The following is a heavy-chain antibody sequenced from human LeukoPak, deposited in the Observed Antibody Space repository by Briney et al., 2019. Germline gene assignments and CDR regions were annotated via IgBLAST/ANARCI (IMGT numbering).Heavy chain of an antibody. Sequence: GGSLRLSCAVSGFTFSSSAMSWVRQAPGKGLEWVSAISGSGDSTYYADSVKGRFTISRDNSKNTLYLQMNSLRAEDTAVYYCAKEYCSGTSCYQVNYWGQGTLVTVSS. CDR2: ISGSGDST. CDR1: GFTFSSSA. J-gene: IGHJ4*02. CDR3: AKEYCSGTSCYQVNY. V-gene: IGHV3-23*01. D-gene: IGHD2-2*01.